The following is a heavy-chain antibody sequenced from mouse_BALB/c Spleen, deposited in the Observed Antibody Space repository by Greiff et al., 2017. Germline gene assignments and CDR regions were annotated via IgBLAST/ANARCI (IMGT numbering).Heavy chain of an antibody. CDR3: TRWENRYDDYYAMDY. V-gene: IGHV1-69*02. CDR2: IYPSYSYT. D-gene: IGHD2-14*01. CDR1: GYTFTSYW. Sequence: QVQLQQPGAELVRPGASVKLSCKASGYTFTSYWINWVKQRPGQGLEWIGNIYPSYSYTNYNQKFKDKATLTVDKSSSTAYMQLSSPTSEDSAVYYCTRWENRYDDYYAMDYWGQGTSVTVSS. J-gene: IGHJ4*01.